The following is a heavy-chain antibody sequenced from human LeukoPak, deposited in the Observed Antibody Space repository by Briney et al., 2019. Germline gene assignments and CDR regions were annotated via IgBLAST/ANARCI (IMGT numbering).Heavy chain of an antibody. J-gene: IGHJ4*02. V-gene: IGHV4-34*01. D-gene: IGHD3-22*01. CDR3: ARGAYKVYYDSSGYHIDY. Sequence: SETLSLTCAVYGGSFSGYYWSWIRQPPGKGLEWIGEINHSGSTNYNPSLKSRVTISVDRSKNQFSLKLSSVTAADTAVYYCARGAYKVYYDSSGYHIDYWGQGTLVTVSS. CDR1: GGSFSGYY. CDR2: INHSGST.